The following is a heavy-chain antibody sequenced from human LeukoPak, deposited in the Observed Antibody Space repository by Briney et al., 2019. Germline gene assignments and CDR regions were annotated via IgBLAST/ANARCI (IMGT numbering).Heavy chain of an antibody. CDR2: IYYSGST. D-gene: IGHD5-24*01. J-gene: IGHJ4*02. CDR1: GGSISSYY. Sequence: PSETLSLTCTVSGGSISSYYWSWIRQPPGKGLEWIGYIYYSGSTNYNPSLKSRVTISVDTSKNQFSLKLSSVTAADTAVYYCATSGLEMATRVDYWGQGTLVAVSS. V-gene: IGHV4-59*08. CDR3: ATSGLEMATRVDY.